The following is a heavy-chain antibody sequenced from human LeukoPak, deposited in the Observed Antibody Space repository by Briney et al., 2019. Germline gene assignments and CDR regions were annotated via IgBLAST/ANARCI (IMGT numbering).Heavy chain of an antibody. D-gene: IGHD2-15*01. CDR3: AKVGYCSGGSCYSPFDY. J-gene: IGHJ4*02. V-gene: IGHV3-30*02. CDR2: IRYDGSNK. CDR1: GITFSNYG. Sequence: GGSLRLSCAASGITFSNYGMHWVRQAPGKGLEWVAFIRYDGSNKYYADSVKGRFTISKDNSKNTLYLQMNSLRAEDTAVYYCAKVGYCSGGSCYSPFDYWGQGTLVTVSS.